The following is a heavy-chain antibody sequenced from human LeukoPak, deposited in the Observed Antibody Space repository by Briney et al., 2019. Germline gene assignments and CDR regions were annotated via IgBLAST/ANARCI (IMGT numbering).Heavy chain of an antibody. J-gene: IGHJ4*02. CDR3: VRDGGVSGYDLLDY. CDR2: IDYSGSTK. V-gene: IGHV3-48*04. Sequence: PGGSLRLSCAGSGFTFSSFPMNWVRQASGKGLEWISYIDYSGSTKYYADSVKGRFTISRDNAKNSVYLQMNSLRAEDTAVYYCVRDGGVSGYDLLDYWGQGTLVTVSS. D-gene: IGHD5-12*01. CDR1: GFTFSSFP.